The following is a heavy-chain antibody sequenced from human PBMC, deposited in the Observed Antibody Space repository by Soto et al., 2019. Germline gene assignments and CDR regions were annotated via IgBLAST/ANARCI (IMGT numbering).Heavy chain of an antibody. V-gene: IGHV4-61*01. CDR3: ARPQSSGWYFDGMDV. Sequence: QVQLQESGPGLVKPSETLSLTCTVSGGSVSSGSYYWNWIRLPPGKGLEWIGYIHHSGSTNYIPSLKSRVTISLDTSNNQFSLKLSSVTAADTAVYYCARPQSSGWYFDGMDVWGQGTTVTVSS. D-gene: IGHD6-19*01. CDR2: IHHSGST. CDR1: GGSVSSGSYY. J-gene: IGHJ6*02.